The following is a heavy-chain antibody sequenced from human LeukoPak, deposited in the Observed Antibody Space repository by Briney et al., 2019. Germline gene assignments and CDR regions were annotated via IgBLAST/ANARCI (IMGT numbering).Heavy chain of an antibody. CDR2: ISAYNGNT. CDR1: GYTFTSYG. Sequence: ASVKVSCKASGYTFTSYGISWVRQAPGQGLEWMGWISAYNGNTNYAQKLQGRVTMTTDTSTSTAYMELRSLRSDDTAVYYCARVPGSRRLLEDGWFDPWGQGTLVTVSS. D-gene: IGHD5-12*01. V-gene: IGHV1-18*01. J-gene: IGHJ5*02. CDR3: ARVPGSRRLLEDGWFDP.